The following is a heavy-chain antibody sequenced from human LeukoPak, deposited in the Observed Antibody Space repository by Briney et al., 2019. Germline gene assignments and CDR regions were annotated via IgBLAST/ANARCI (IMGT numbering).Heavy chain of an antibody. V-gene: IGHV3-23*01. CDR3: AKDPIGVAAKRGLDY. Sequence: GGSLRLSCAASGFTFSSYSMNWVRQAPGKGLEWVSAISGSGGSTYYTDSVKGRFTISRDNSKNTLYLQMNSLRAEDTAVYYCAKDPIGVAAKRGLDYWGQGTLVTVSS. CDR2: ISGSGGST. D-gene: IGHD6-19*01. CDR1: GFTFSSYS. J-gene: IGHJ4*02.